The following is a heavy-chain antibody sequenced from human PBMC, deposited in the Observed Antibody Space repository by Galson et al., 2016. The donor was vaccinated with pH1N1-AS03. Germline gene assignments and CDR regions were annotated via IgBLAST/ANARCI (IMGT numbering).Heavy chain of an antibody. V-gene: IGHV3-30*03. CDR2: VSSDGSNK. J-gene: IGHJ4*02. CDR1: GFTFSTYG. CDR3: ARDLSYGDYYPY. D-gene: IGHD4-17*01. Sequence: LRLSCAASGFTFSTYGMHWVRQAPGKGLEWVADVSSDGSNKYYADSVKGRFTISRDNSKNTLYLQMNSPSAADTAVYYCARDLSYGDYYPYWGQGTLVTVSS.